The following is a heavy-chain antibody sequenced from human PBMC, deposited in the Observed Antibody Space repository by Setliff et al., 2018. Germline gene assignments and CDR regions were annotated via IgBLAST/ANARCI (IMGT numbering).Heavy chain of an antibody. V-gene: IGHV4-59*08. CDR3: AKIKPGGGSFDI. CDR2: IHGRGST. Sequence: SETLSLTCTVSGDSISNYYWSWIRQPPGKGLEWIGYIHGRGSTNYNPSLKSRVTISVDTSNNQFSLNPNSVSAADTAVYYCAKIKPGGGSFDIWGQGTMVTVSS. CDR1: GDSISNYY. J-gene: IGHJ3*02. D-gene: IGHD3-10*01.